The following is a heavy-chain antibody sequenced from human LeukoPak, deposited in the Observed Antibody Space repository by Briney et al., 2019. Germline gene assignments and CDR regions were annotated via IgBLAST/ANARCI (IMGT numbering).Heavy chain of an antibody. D-gene: IGHD5-18*01. J-gene: IGHJ4*02. CDR1: GGSISSSFYY. CDR2: IYYSGST. Sequence: TASKTLSLTCTVSGGSISSSFYYWGWLRQPPGKGLEWIGSIYYSGSTNYNPSLKSRVTISVDTSKNQFSLKLSSVTAADTAVYYCAREGGYSYGDAPLHFDYWGQGTLVTVSS. V-gene: IGHV4-39*07. CDR3: AREGGYSYGDAPLHFDY.